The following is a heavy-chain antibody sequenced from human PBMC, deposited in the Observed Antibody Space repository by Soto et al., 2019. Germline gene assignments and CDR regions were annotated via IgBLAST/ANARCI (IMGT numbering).Heavy chain of an antibody. CDR1: GYTFTSYD. D-gene: IGHD6-13*01. CDR2: MNPNSGNT. Sequence: QVQLVQSGAEVKKPGASVKVSCKASGYTFTSYDINWVRQATGQGLEWMGWMNPNSGNTGYAQKFQGRVTMTRNTSISTAYMALSSLRSEDTAVYYCAILSSSWYYFDYWGQGTLVTVSS. CDR3: AILSSSWYYFDY. V-gene: IGHV1-8*01. J-gene: IGHJ4*02.